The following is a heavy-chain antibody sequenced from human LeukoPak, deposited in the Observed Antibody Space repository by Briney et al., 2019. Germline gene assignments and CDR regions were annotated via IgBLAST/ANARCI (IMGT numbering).Heavy chain of an antibody. J-gene: IGHJ4*02. CDR2: ISGSDGST. CDR3: AKEGPLSVAGTRD. Sequence: GGTLRFSSAASTFTFSSYAMSRVRQGPGKGLKWFSAISGSDGSTYYADSVKGRFTTSRDNYKNTLYLQMNSLRAEDTAVYYCAKEGPLSVAGTRDWGQGTLITVS. CDR1: TFTFSSYA. D-gene: IGHD6-19*01. V-gene: IGHV3-23*01.